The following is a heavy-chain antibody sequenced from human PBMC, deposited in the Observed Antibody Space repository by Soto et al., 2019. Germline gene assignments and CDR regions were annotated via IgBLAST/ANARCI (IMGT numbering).Heavy chain of an antibody. CDR2: IRSKAYGGTT. J-gene: IGHJ4*02. V-gene: IGHV3-49*03. D-gene: IGHD2-15*01. CDR1: GFTFGDYA. CDR3: TRDEDMPTAPFDY. Sequence: GGSLRLSCTASGFTFGDYAMSWFRQAPGKGLEWVGFIRSKAYGGTTEYAASVKGRFTISRDDSKSIAYLQMNSLKTEDTAVYYCTRDEDMPTAPFDYWGQGTLVTVSS.